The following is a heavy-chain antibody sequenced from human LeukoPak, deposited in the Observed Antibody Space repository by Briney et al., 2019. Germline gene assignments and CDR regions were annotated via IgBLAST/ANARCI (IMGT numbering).Heavy chain of an antibody. J-gene: IGHJ6*03. CDR2: IYTSGST. Sequence: PSETLSLTCTVSGGSISSYYWSWIRQPAGKGLEWIGRIYTSGSTNYNPSLKSRVTMSVDTSKNQFSLKLSSVTAADTAVYYCVRSDSYYYGSGSYYNTVNYYYYYMDVWGKGTTVTVSS. D-gene: IGHD3-10*01. V-gene: IGHV4-4*07. CDR1: GGSISSYY. CDR3: VRSDSYYYGSGSYYNTVNYYYYYMDV.